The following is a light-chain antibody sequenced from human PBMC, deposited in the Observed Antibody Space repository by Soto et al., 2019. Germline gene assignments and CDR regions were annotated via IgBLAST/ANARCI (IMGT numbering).Light chain of an antibody. CDR1: QTVNRN. J-gene: IGKJ1*01. Sequence: EIVMTQSPATLSVSPGERATLSCRASQTVNRNLAWYQQKVGQAPRLLIYGASSRATGIPARFSGSGSGTEFTLSISSLLSEDFAVYYCQQYNYWPRTFGQGTKLDIK. CDR2: GAS. V-gene: IGKV3-15*01. CDR3: QQYNYWPRT.